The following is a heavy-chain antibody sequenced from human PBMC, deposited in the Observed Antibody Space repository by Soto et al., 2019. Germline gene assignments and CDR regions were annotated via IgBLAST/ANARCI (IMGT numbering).Heavy chain of an antibody. CDR3: ARLNRVRQWLGRYYYYYGMDV. J-gene: IGHJ6*02. Sequence: PGGSLRLSCAASGFTFSSYWMSWVRQAPGKGLEWVANIKQDGSEKYYVDSVKGRFTISRDNAKNSLYLQMNSLRAEDTAVYYCARLNRVRQWLGRYYYYYGMDVWGQGTTVTVSS. CDR2: IKQDGSEK. CDR1: GFTFSSYW. V-gene: IGHV3-7*01. D-gene: IGHD6-19*01.